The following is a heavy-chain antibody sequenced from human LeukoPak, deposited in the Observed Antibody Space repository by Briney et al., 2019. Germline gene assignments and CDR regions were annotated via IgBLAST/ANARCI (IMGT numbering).Heavy chain of an antibody. J-gene: IGHJ4*02. V-gene: IGHV3-7*01. Sequence: PGGSLRLSCAVSGFNFNNYWMSWVRQAPGKGLEWVANIKEDGSEKYYVDSVKGRFTISRDNAKNSLYLQMNSLRVEDTGVYYCARDASGDCDYWGQGTLVTVPS. D-gene: IGHD2-21*02. CDR1: GFNFNNYW. CDR3: ARDASGDCDY. CDR2: IKEDGSEK.